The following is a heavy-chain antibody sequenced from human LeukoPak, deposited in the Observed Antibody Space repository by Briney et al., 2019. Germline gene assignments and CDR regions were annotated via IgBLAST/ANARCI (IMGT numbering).Heavy chain of an antibody. J-gene: IGHJ5*02. Sequence: ETLSLTCTVSGGSISSYYWSWIRQPPGKGLEWIGYIYYSGSTNYNPSLKSRVTISVDTSKNQFSLKLSSVTAADTAVYYCARAPIGSGFDPWGQGTLVTVSS. V-gene: IGHV4-59*01. CDR3: ARAPIGSGFDP. CDR2: IYYSGST. CDR1: GGSISSYY. D-gene: IGHD2-21*01.